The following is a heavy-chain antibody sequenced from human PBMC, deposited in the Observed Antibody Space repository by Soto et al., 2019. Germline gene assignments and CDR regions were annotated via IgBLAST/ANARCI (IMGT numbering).Heavy chain of an antibody. D-gene: IGHD3-10*01. Sequence: EVQLVESGGGLVKPGGSLRLSCAASGFTFSSYSINWVRQAPGKGLEWVSSITSSSSYIYYADSVKGRLTISRDNAKNSLYLQMNSLRAEDTAVYYCARMSGENHYYYGMDVWGQGTTVTVSS. J-gene: IGHJ6*02. CDR1: GFTFSSYS. CDR3: ARMSGENHYYYGMDV. V-gene: IGHV3-21*01. CDR2: ITSSSSYI.